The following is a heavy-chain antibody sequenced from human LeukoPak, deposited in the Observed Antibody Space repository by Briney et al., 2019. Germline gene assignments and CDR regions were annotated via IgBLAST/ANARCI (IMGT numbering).Heavy chain of an antibody. CDR1: GVTLSNYA. CDR2: ISGSGGST. CDR3: AKTAFSMATILDY. Sequence: GGSLRLSCVASGVTLSNYAMSWARQAPGKGLEWVSAISGSGGSTYYADSVKGRFTISRDNSKNTLYLQMNSLRAEDTAVYYCAKTAFSMATILDYWGQGTLVTVSS. J-gene: IGHJ4*02. D-gene: IGHD5-24*01. V-gene: IGHV3-23*01.